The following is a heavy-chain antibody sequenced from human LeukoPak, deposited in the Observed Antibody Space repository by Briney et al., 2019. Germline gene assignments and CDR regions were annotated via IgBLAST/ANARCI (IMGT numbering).Heavy chain of an antibody. CDR1: GFTFSNYG. CDR2: IRYDGSNK. J-gene: IGHJ4*02. Sequence: GGSLRLSCAASGFTFSNYGMHWVRQAPGKGLEWVAFIRYDGSNKDYADSVKGRFTISRDNSKNTLYLQMNSLRAEDTAVYYCARSYYDSSGYYFGVSDPNSYYFDYWGQGTLVTVSS. D-gene: IGHD3-22*01. V-gene: IGHV3-33*01. CDR3: ARSYYDSSGYYFGVSDPNSYYFDY.